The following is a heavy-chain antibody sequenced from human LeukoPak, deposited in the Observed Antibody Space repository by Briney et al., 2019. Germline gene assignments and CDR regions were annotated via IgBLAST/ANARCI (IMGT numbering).Heavy chain of an antibody. J-gene: IGHJ1*01. V-gene: IGHV3-21*01. CDR1: GFTFSSYS. D-gene: IGHD4-17*01. CDR3: ASPTVTTLH. Sequence: GGSLRLSCAASGFTFSSYSMNWVRQAPGKGLEWVSSISSSSSYIYYADSVKGRFTISRDNAKNSLYLQVNSLRAEDTAVYYCASPTVTTLHWGQGTLVTVSS. CDR2: ISSSSSYI.